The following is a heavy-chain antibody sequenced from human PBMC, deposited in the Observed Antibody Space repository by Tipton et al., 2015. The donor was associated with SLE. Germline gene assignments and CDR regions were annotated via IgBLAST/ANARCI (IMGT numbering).Heavy chain of an antibody. CDR3: ARDPSSSSWEGAYL. J-gene: IGHJ4*02. V-gene: IGHV4-59*12. Sequence: TLSLTCSVSGGSISSNYWIWIRQPPGKGLEWIGYISYGGGTSYNPSLKSRVTMSVDPAKNQFSLKLTSVTAADTAVYYCARDPSSSSWEGAYLWGQGILVTVSS. D-gene: IGHD6-13*01. CDR1: GGSISSNY. CDR2: ISYGGGT.